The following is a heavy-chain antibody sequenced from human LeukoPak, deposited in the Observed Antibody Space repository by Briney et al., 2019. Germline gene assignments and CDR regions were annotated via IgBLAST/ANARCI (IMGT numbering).Heavy chain of an antibody. J-gene: IGHJ4*02. CDR3: AGLGGWPQADPGY. CDR1: GGSLISDY. V-gene: IGHV4-59*08. D-gene: IGHD5-24*01. Sequence: PSETLSLTYPVSGGSLISDYWSWIRQPPGKGLEWIGYIYNSGSTNYNPSLKSRVTISQDTSKNQFSLRLSSVTAADTAVYFCAGLGGWPQADPGYWGQGTLVTVSS. CDR2: IYNSGST.